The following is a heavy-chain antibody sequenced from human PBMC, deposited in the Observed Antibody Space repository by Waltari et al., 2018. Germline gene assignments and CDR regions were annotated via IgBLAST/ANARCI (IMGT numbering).Heavy chain of an antibody. Sequence: QLQLQESGPGLVKPSETLSLTCTVSGGSISSSSYYWGWVRQPPGKGLEWIGSIYYSGSTYYNPSLKSRVTISVDTSKNQFSLKLSSVTAADTAVYYCARRGFYDILPNDAFDIWGQGTMVTVSS. D-gene: IGHD3-9*01. CDR2: IYYSGST. J-gene: IGHJ3*02. CDR1: GGSISSSSYY. CDR3: ARRGFYDILPNDAFDI. V-gene: IGHV4-39*07.